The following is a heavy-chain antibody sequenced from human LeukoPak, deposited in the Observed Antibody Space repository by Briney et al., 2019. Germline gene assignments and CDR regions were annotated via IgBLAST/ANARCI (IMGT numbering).Heavy chain of an antibody. D-gene: IGHD3-10*01. CDR2: IYYSGST. Sequence: SETLSLTCTVSGGSISSSSYYWGWIRQPPGKGLEWIGSIYYSGSTYYNPSLKSRVTISVDTSKNQFSLKLSSVTAADTAVYYCARGGSGSYSIWRNPNYYYYMDVWGKGTTVTVSS. CDR3: ARGGSGSYSIWRNPNYYYYMDV. J-gene: IGHJ6*03. V-gene: IGHV4-39*07. CDR1: GGSISSSSYY.